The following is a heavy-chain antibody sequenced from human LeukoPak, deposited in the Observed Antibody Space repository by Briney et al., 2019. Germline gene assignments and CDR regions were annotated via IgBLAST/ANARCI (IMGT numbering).Heavy chain of an antibody. CDR3: ARELMITFGGVIVQPLDY. D-gene: IGHD3-16*02. J-gene: IGHJ4*02. CDR2: INPSGGGT. CDR1: GYTFSSYY. Sequence: ASVKVSCKTSGYTFSSYYMHWVRQAPGQGLEWLGIINPSGGGTSYAQKLQGRVTMTTDTSTSTAYMELRSLRSDDTAVYYCARELMITFGGVIVQPLDYWGQGTLVTVSS. V-gene: IGHV1-46*01.